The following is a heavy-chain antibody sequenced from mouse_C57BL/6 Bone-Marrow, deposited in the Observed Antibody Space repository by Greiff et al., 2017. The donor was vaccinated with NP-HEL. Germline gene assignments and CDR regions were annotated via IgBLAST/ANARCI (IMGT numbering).Heavy chain of an antibody. CDR1: GYSITRGYY. CDR2: ISYDGSN. D-gene: IGHD2-3*01. J-gene: IGHJ3*01. V-gene: IGHV3-6*01. CDR3: ARVPGYYLFSY. Sequence: EVQLQESGPGLVKPSQSLSLTCSVTGYSITRGYYWNWIRQFPGNKLEWMGYISYDGSNNYNPSLKNRISITRDTSKNQFFLKFNSVTTEDTATYYCARVPGYYLFSYWGQGTLVTVSA.